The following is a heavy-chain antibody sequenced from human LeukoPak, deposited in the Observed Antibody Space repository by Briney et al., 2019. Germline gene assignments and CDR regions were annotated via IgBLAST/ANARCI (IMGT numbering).Heavy chain of an antibody. Sequence: SETLSLTCTVSGGSISSGDYYWSWIPQPPGKGLEWIGYIYYSGSTYYNPSLKSRVTISVDTSKNQFSLKLSSVTAADTAVYYCARGGGSSYYFDYWGQGTLVTVSS. CDR2: IYYSGST. CDR1: GGSISSGDYY. CDR3: ARGGGSSYYFDY. V-gene: IGHV4-30-4*08. D-gene: IGHD1-26*01. J-gene: IGHJ4*02.